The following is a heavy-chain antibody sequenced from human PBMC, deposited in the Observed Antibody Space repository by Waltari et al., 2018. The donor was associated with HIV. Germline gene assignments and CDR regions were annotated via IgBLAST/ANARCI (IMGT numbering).Heavy chain of an antibody. CDR2: INHSGST. Sequence: QVQLQQWGAGLLKPSETLSLTCAVYGGSFSGYYWSWICQPPGKGLEWIGEINHSGSTNYNPSLKSRVTISVDTSKNQFSLKLSSVTAADTAVYYCARPLRRYYPAFDYWGQGTLVTVSS. D-gene: IGHD1-26*01. CDR3: ARPLRRYYPAFDY. CDR1: GGSFSGYY. V-gene: IGHV4-34*01. J-gene: IGHJ4*02.